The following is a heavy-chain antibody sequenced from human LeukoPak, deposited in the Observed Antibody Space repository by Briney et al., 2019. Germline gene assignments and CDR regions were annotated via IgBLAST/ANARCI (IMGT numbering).Heavy chain of an antibody. V-gene: IGHV3-23*01. CDR2: TSVSGSST. Sequence: PGGSLRLSCAASGFTFSNYAMTWVRQAPGKGLEWVSGTSVSGSSTYYANSVKGRFTISRDNSKNTLFLQMNSLRAEDTAIYYCAKDRRPTYYSDSSGYYFRDAFDIWGQGTMVTVSS. CDR3: AKDRRPTYYSDSSGYYFRDAFDI. D-gene: IGHD3-22*01. J-gene: IGHJ3*02. CDR1: GFTFSNYA.